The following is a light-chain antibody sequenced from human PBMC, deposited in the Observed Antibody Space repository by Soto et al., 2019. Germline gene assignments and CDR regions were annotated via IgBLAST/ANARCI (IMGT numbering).Light chain of an antibody. J-gene: IGKJ4*01. CDR3: QQRSNWPLT. V-gene: IGKV3-11*01. CDR1: QSVTSY. CDR2: DVF. Sequence: EIVLTQSPATLSLSPGEGATLSCRASQSVTSYLAWYQQKPGQAPRLLIYDVFNRATGIPARFSGSGSGTDFTLTISSLEPEDFAVYYCQQRSNWPLTFGGGTKVEIK.